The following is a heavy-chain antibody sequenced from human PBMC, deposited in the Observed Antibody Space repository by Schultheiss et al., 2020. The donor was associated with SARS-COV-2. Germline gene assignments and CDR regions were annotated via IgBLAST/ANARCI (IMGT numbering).Heavy chain of an antibody. CDR1: GFTFSSYD. Sequence: GGSLRLSCAASGFTFSSYDMHWVRQATGKGLEWVSGISWNSGRIGYAGSALGRFTISRDNAKNSLYLQMNSLRAEDTALYFCARASGYHFWSGYTVRSVEGSYFDYWGQGTLVTVSS. CDR3: ARASGYHFWSGYTVRSVEGSYFDY. V-gene: IGHV3-9*01. CDR2: ISWNSGRI. D-gene: IGHD3-3*01. J-gene: IGHJ4*02.